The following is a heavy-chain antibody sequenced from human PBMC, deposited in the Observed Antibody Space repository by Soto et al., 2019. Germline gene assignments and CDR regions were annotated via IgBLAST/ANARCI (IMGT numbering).Heavy chain of an antibody. D-gene: IGHD1-1*01. V-gene: IGHV4-31*02. J-gene: IGHJ3*02. CDR3: AQALVFTGGDGFDI. CDR1: GGSITTGGRY. CDR2: IYFSGNT. Sequence: QVRLQEWGPGLVKPSQTLSLKCSVSGGSITTGGRYWSWIGQLPGKGLEWIGEIYFSGNTYYNASLKSRVTISVEAAKNQFSLKLSSVTAADTAVYYCAQALVFTGGDGFDIWGQGRLVTVSS.